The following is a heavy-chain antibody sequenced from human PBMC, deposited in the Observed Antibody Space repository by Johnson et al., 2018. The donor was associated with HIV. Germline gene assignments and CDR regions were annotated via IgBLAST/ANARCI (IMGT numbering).Heavy chain of an antibody. CDR2: ISYDGSNK. CDR3: ARGGWELPGREAFDF. CDR1: GFTFSRYS. V-gene: IGHV3-30-3*01. J-gene: IGHJ3*01. Sequence: QVQLVESGGGVVQPGRSLRLSCAASGFTFSRYSMHWVRQAPGKGLEWMAIISYDGSNKYYADSVKGRFTISRDNSKNTLFLQMNSLRDEDTAVYYCARGGWELPGREAFDFWGQGTMVTVSS. D-gene: IGHD1-26*01.